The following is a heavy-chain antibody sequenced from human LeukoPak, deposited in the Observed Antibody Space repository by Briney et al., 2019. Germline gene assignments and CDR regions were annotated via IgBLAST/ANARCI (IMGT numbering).Heavy chain of an antibody. CDR2: IIPIFGTA. D-gene: IGHD6-19*01. J-gene: IGHJ4*02. Sequence: ASVKVSCKASGGTFSSYAISWVRQAPGQGLEWMGGIIPIFGTANYAQKFQGRVTITADESTSTAYMELSSLRSEDTAVYYCASEERAVATYWGQGTLVTVSS. CDR1: GGTFSSYA. V-gene: IGHV1-69*13. CDR3: ASEERAVATY.